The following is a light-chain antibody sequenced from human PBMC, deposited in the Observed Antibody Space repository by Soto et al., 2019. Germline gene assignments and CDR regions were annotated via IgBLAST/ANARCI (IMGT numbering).Light chain of an antibody. CDR2: EVS. V-gene: IGLV2-14*01. CDR1: SSHVGGFNY. J-gene: IGLJ2*01. Sequence: QSALTQPASVSGSPGQSITISCTGTSSHVGGFNYVSWYQQHPGKAPKVMIYEVSNRPSGVSNRFSGSKSGNTASLTISGLQAEDEADYYCSSYTSSATRVFGGGTKLTVL. CDR3: SSYTSSATRV.